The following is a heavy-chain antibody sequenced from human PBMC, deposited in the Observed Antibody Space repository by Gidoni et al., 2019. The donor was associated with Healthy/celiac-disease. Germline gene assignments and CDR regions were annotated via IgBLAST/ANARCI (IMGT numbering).Heavy chain of an antibody. CDR1: GFTFSSYA. V-gene: IGHV3-23*01. D-gene: IGHD5-18*01. Sequence: EVQLLASGGGLVQPGGSLRLSCAASGFTFSSYAMSWVRQAPGKGLEWVSAISGSGGSTYYADAVKGRFAISRDNSKNTLYLQMNSLRAEDTAVYYCAKGRGYSYGPEDAFDIWGQGTMVTVSS. J-gene: IGHJ3*02. CDR3: AKGRGYSYGPEDAFDI. CDR2: ISGSGGST.